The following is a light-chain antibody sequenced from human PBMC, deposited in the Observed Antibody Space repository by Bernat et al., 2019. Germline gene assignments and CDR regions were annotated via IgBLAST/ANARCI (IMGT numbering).Light chain of an antibody. CDR2: EVT. CDR1: SSDVGGYNY. CDR3: GSYTRSSTLV. Sequence: QSALTQPPSASGSPGQSVTISCTGTSSDVGGYNYVSWFQQYPGKAPKLIIYEVTRRPSGVPDHFSGSKSGSTASLTVSGLQAEDEAHYFCGSYTRSSTLVFGGGTKVTVL. V-gene: IGLV2-8*01. J-gene: IGLJ3*02.